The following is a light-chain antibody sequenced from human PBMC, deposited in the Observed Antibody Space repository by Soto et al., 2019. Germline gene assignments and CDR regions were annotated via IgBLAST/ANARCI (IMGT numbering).Light chain of an antibody. Sequence: DIQMTQSPSTLSASVGDRVIITCRASQSINSRLAWYQQKPGKAPKLLIYKASSLESGVPSRFSGSGSGTEFTLTISSLQPDDFATYYCQHYNSYSIFTFGPGTTVDIK. CDR3: QHYNSYSIFT. CDR1: QSINSR. V-gene: IGKV1-5*03. CDR2: KAS. J-gene: IGKJ3*01.